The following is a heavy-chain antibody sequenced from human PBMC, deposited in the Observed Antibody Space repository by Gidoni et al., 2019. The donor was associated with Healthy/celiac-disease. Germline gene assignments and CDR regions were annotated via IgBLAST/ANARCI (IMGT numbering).Heavy chain of an antibody. CDR1: GGSFSGYY. CDR2: INHSGST. CDR3: ARGRGYCSGGSCRRNWFDP. V-gene: IGHV4-34*01. J-gene: IGHJ5*02. Sequence: QVQLQQWGAGLLKPSETLSLTCAVYGGSFSGYYWSWIRQPPGKGLEWIGEINHSGSTNYNPSLKSRVTISVDTSKNQFSLKLSSVTAADTAVYYCARGRGYCSGGSCRRNWFDPWGQGTLVTVSS. D-gene: IGHD2-15*01.